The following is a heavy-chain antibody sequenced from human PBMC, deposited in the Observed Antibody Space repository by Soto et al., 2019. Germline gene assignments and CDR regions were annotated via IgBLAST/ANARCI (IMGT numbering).Heavy chain of an antibody. Sequence: ASVKVSCKASGYTFTGYYMHWVRQAPGQGLEWMGWINPNSGGTNYARKFQGWVTMTRDTSISTAYMELSRLRSDDTAVYYCARGDGYCSSTSCRPYYYYGMDVWGQGTTVTVSS. CDR1: GYTFTGYY. V-gene: IGHV1-2*04. D-gene: IGHD2-2*01. CDR3: ARGDGYCSSTSCRPYYYYGMDV. CDR2: INPNSGGT. J-gene: IGHJ6*02.